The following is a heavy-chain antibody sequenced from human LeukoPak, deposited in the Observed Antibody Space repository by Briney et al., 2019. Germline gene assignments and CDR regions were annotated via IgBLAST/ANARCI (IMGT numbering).Heavy chain of an antibody. CDR3: AKETGRWELE. D-gene: IGHD1-26*01. Sequence: GRSLRLSCAASGFXFSSYGIHWVRQAPGKGLEWVAVISNDGSNKFYADSVKGRFTISRDNSKNTLYLQMNSLRAEDTAVYYCAKETGRWELEWGQGTLVTVSP. V-gene: IGHV3-30*18. J-gene: IGHJ4*02. CDR1: GFXFSSYG. CDR2: ISNDGSNK.